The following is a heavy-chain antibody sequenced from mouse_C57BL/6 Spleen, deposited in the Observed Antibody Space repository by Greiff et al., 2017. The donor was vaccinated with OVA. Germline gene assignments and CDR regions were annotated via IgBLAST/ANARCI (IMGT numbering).Heavy chain of an antibody. CDR2: IDPSDSYT. Sequence: QVQLKQPGAELVKPGASVKLSCKASGYTFTSYWMQWVKQRPGQGLEWIGEIDPSDSYTNYNQKFKGKATLTVDTSSSTAYMQLSSLTSEDSAVYYCATTYWGQGTTLTVSS. J-gene: IGHJ2*01. CDR3: ATTY. V-gene: IGHV1-50*01. CDR1: GYTFTSYW.